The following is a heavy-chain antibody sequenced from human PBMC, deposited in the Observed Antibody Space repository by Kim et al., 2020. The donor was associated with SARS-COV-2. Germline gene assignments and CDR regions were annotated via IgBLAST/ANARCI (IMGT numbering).Heavy chain of an antibody. V-gene: IGHV3-21*03. J-gene: IGHJ4*02. Sequence: GGSLRLSCAASGFTFSTYSMNWVRQAPGKGLEWVSSISTSSNFIYYADSVKGRFTISRDNAKNSLYLQMYSLRAEDTAVYYCATEPPNFDYWGQGTRVTV. CDR1: GFTFSTYS. CDR2: ISTSSNFI. CDR3: ATEPPNFDY.